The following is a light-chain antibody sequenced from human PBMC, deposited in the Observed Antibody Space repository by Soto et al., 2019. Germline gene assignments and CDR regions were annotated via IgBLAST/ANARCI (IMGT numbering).Light chain of an antibody. J-gene: IGKJ5*01. CDR1: QSVSSY. V-gene: IGKV3-11*01. Sequence: EIVVTQSPATLSLSPGERATLSCRASQSVSSYLAWYQQKPGQAPRLLIYDASNRATGIPARFSGSGSGTDFTLTISSLEPEDSAVYYCQQRHMWPITFGQGTRLEIK. CDR2: DAS. CDR3: QQRHMWPIT.